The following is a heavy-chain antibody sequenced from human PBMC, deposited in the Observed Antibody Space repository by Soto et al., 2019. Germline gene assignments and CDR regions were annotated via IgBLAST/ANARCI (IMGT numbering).Heavy chain of an antibody. D-gene: IGHD4-4*01. J-gene: IGHJ6*02. Sequence: QVQLVQSGAEVKKPGSSVKVSCKASGGTFSSYAISWVRQAPGQGLEWMGGIIPIFGTANYAQKFQGRVTITADESTSTAYMELSSLRSEDTAVYYCARDGDYSNYDYYYYGMDVWGQRTTVTVSS. CDR2: IIPIFGTA. CDR1: GGTFSSYA. CDR3: ARDGDYSNYDYYYYGMDV. V-gene: IGHV1-69*12.